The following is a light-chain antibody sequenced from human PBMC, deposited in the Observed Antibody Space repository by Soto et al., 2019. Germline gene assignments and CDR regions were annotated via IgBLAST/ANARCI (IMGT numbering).Light chain of an antibody. V-gene: IGLV2-14*01. CDR2: DVS. CDR3: SSYTSSSTLYV. CDR1: SSDVGGYNY. Sequence: QSVLTQPASVSGSPGQSITISCTRTSSDVGGYNYVSWYQQHPGKAPKLMIYDVSNRPSGVSNRFSGSKSGNTASLTISGLQAEDEADYYCSSYTSSSTLYVFGTGTKSPS. J-gene: IGLJ1*01.